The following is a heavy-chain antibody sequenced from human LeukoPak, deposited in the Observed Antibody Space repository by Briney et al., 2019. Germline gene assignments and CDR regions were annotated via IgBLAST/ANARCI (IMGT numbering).Heavy chain of an antibody. V-gene: IGHV3-11*04. CDR3: ARDMSSGYNWFDP. CDR1: GFSFSDYY. D-gene: IGHD3-22*01. J-gene: IGHJ5*02. Sequence: GGSLRLSCVASGFSFSDYYMNWIRQTPGKGLEWVSHISTSGSSIYYADSVKGRFTISRDNAKNTLYLQMNSLRAEDTAVYYCARDMSSGYNWFDPWGQGTLVTVSS. CDR2: ISTSGSSI.